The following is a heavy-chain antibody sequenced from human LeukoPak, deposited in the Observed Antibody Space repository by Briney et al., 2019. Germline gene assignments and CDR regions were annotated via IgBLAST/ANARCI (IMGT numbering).Heavy chain of an antibody. CDR3: ARAHTLDRITKYYFDY. V-gene: IGHV5-51*01. J-gene: IGHJ4*02. Sequence: GESLQISCKGSGYSFTNYWIGWVRQMPGKGLEWMGIIYPGDSDARYTPSFHGQGTISADKSISTAYLQWSSLQPPDTAMYYCARAHTLDRITKYYFDYWGQGTLVTVSS. CDR1: GYSFTNYW. CDR2: IYPGDSDA. D-gene: IGHD2-2*01.